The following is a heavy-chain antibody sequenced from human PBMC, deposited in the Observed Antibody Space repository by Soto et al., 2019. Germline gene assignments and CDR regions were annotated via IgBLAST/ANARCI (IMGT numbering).Heavy chain of an antibody. J-gene: IGHJ6*02. CDR1: GYTFTNYW. CDR2: IYPGDSDT. CDR3: ARYPTLTDYFFHGMDV. Sequence: PEESLKISCKGSGYTFTNYWIVCLRQVAGKGLEWMGIIYPGDSDTRYSPSFQGQVTISADRSISTAYLQWSSLKASDTGMYYCARYPTLTDYFFHGMDVWGQGTTVTVSS. V-gene: IGHV5-51*01. D-gene: IGHD4-17*01.